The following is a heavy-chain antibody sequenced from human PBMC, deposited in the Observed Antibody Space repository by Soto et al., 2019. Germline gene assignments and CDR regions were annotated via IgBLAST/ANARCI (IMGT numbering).Heavy chain of an antibody. J-gene: IGHJ6*02. CDR3: ARDLWFVEGYYYYGMDV. V-gene: IGHV4-30-4*01. D-gene: IGHD3-10*01. CDR1: GGSISSGDYY. Sequence: SETLSLTCTVSGGSISSGDYYWSWIRQPPGKGLEWIGYIYYSGSTYYNPSLKSRVTISVDTSKNQFSLKLSSVTAADTAVYYCARDLWFVEGYYYYGMDVWGQGTTVTVSS. CDR2: IYYSGST.